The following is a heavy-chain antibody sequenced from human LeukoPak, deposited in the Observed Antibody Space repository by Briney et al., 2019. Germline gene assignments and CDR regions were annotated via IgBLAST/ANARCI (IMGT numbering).Heavy chain of an antibody. CDR2: ISYDGSNK. J-gene: IGHJ4*02. D-gene: IGHD3-10*01. CDR1: GVTFSSYG. Sequence: PGGSLRLSCAASGVTFSSYGMHWVRQAPGKGMEWVAVISYDGSNKYYADSVKGRFTISRDNSNHTLYLQMNSLRAEDTAVYYCATFGERYYWGQGTLVTVSS. V-gene: IGHV3-30*03. CDR3: ATFGERYY.